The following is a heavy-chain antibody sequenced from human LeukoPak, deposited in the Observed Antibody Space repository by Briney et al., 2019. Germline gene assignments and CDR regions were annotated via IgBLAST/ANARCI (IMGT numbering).Heavy chain of an antibody. CDR2: IYTSGST. V-gene: IGHV4-61*02. CDR1: CGSISSGSYY. J-gene: IGHJ4*02. CDR3: ARGEARDYYGSGSFPFDY. D-gene: IGHD3-10*01. Sequence: SQTLSLTCTVSCGSISSGSYYWSWIRQPAGKGLEWIGRIYTSGSTNYNPSLKSRVTISVATSKNQFSLKLSSVTAADTSVYYCARGEARDYYGSGSFPFDYWGQGTLVTVSS.